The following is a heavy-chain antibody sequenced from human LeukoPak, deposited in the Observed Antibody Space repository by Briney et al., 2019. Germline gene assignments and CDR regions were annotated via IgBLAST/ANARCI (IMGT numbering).Heavy chain of an antibody. CDR3: AKDDHYDILTGPFDY. Sequence: GGSLRLSCVASGFSPTTYWMSWVRQAPGKGLEWVANIKQDGSAKYYVDSVKGRFTISRDNAKNSLYLQMNSLRAEDTALYYCAKDDHYDILTGPFDYWGQGTLVTVSS. CDR1: GFSPTTYW. V-gene: IGHV3-7*03. CDR2: IKQDGSAK. D-gene: IGHD3-9*01. J-gene: IGHJ4*02.